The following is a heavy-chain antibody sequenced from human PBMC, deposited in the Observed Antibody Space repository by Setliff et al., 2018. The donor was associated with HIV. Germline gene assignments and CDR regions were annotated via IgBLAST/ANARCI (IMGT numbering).Heavy chain of an antibody. CDR1: GYSISSGYY. CDR3: ARGVPLLPPNF. V-gene: IGHV4-38-2*01. CDR2: IYHSGST. Sequence: ETLSLTCGVSGYSISSGYYWGWIRQPPGKGLEWIGSIYHSGSTYYNPSLKSRVTISVDASERHFSLRMTSTTAADTAIYYCARGVPLLPPNFWGQGTLVTVSS. J-gene: IGHJ4*02. D-gene: IGHD2-15*01.